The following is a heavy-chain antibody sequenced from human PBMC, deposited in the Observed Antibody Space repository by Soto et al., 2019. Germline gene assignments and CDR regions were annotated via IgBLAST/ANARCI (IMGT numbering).Heavy chain of an antibody. CDR2: INHSGST. CDR1: GGSFSGYY. Sequence: SETLSLTCAVYGGSFSGYYWSWIRQPPGKGLEWIGEINHSGSTNYNPSLKSRVTISVDTSKNQFSLKLSSVTAADTAVYYCARGGYYYDSSGSQAEFDHWGQGTLVTVSS. V-gene: IGHV4-34*01. J-gene: IGHJ4*02. D-gene: IGHD3-22*01. CDR3: ARGGYYYDSSGSQAEFDH.